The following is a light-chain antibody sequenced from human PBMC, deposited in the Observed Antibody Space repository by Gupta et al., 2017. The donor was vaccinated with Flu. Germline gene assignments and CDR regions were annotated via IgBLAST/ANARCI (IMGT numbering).Light chain of an antibody. V-gene: IGLV2-11*01. Sequence: QSALTQPRSVSGSPGQSVAISCTGTSSDVGAYNYVSWYQQHPGKAPKLMIYEVSNRPSGVPARFSGSKSGNTASLTISGLQAEDEADYYCCSYAGRRAFGTGTKVTVL. CDR1: SSDVGAYNY. J-gene: IGLJ1*01. CDR2: EVS. CDR3: CSYAGRRA.